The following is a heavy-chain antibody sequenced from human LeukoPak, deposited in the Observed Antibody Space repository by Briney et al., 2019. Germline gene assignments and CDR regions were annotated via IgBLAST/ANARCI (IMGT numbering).Heavy chain of an antibody. V-gene: IGHV3-48*03. J-gene: IGHJ4*02. D-gene: IGHD2-15*01. CDR2: ISGSGGST. CDR1: GFTLSSYE. CDR3: ARDGGDCSGDSCYVDY. Sequence: PGGSLRLSCAASGFTLSSYEMHWVRQAPGKGLEWVSAISGSGGSTYYADSVKGRFTISRDNAKNSLYLQMNSLRAEDTALYYCARDGGDCSGDSCYVDYWGQGTLVTVSS.